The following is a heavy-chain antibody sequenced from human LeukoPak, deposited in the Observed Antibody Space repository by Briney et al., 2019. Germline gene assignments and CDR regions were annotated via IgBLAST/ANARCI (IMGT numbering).Heavy chain of an antibody. CDR1: GFIFSNYD. CDR3: ASGVPLAVAGTGFDY. CDR2: ISSSSYI. Sequence: PGGSLRLSCAVSGFIFSNYDMNWVRQAPGKGLEWVSSISSSSYIYYADSVKGRFTISRDNAKNSLYLQMNRLRAEDTAVYYCASGVPLAVAGTGFDYWGQGTLVTVSS. J-gene: IGHJ4*02. D-gene: IGHD6-19*01. V-gene: IGHV3-69-1*01.